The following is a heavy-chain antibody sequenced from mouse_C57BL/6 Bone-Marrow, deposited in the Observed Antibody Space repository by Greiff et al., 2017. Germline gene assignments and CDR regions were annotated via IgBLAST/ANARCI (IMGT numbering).Heavy chain of an antibody. CDR2: ISYSGST. CDR1: GYSITSGYA. Sequence: EVQVVESGPGMVKPSQSLSLTCTVTGYSITSGYAWHWIRHFPGNKLEWMGYISYSGSTNYNPYLKSRISLTHYTSKNHVFLKLNSVTTEDTATYSGERGRKKLLYSYAMAYWGQGTSVTVSS. J-gene: IGHJ4*01. V-gene: IGHV3-1*01. CDR3: ERGRKKLLYSYAMAY. D-gene: IGHD2-12*01.